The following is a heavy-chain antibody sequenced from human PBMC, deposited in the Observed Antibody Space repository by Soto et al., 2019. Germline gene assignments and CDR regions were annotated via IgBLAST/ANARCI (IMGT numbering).Heavy chain of an antibody. CDR1: GYTLTELS. Sequence: GASVKVSCKVSGYTLTELSMHWVRQAPGKGLEWLGGFDPEDGETIYAQKFQGRVTMTEDTSTDTAYMELSSLRSEDPAVYYCATLSGLGYCSGGSCPYYFDYWGQGTLVTVSS. CDR2: FDPEDGET. J-gene: IGHJ4*02. V-gene: IGHV1-24*01. D-gene: IGHD2-15*01. CDR3: ATLSGLGYCSGGSCPYYFDY.